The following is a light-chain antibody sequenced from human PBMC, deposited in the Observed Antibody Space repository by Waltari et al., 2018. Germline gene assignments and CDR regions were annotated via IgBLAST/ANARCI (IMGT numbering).Light chain of an antibody. V-gene: IGLV2-23*02. Sequence: QSALTQPASVSGSPGLSITISCTGTSSDVGSYNLVSWYQQHPGKAPKLMIYEVSERPSGVSSRFSGSKSGNTASLTISGLQAEDEAEYYCCSYAGRSTVIFGGGTKVAVL. J-gene: IGLJ2*01. CDR3: CSYAGRSTVI. CDR1: SSDVGSYNL. CDR2: EVS.